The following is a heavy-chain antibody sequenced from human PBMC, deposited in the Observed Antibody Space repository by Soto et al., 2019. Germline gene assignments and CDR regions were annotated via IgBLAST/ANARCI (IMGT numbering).Heavy chain of an antibody. CDR3: ARHNIVGAANFDY. D-gene: IGHD1-26*01. CDR1: GGSISSYY. CDR2: IYYSGST. V-gene: IGHV4-59*08. J-gene: IGHJ4*02. Sequence: PSETLSLTCTVSGGSISSYYWSWIRQPPGKGLEWIGYIYYSGSTNYNPSLKSRVTISVDTSKNQFSLKLSSVTAADTAVYYCARHNIVGAANFDYWGQGTLVTVSS.